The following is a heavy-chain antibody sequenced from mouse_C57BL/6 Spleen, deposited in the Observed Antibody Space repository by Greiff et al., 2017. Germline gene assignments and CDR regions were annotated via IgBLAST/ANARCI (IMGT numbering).Heavy chain of an antibody. V-gene: IGHV1-9*01. CDR3: ARHGFAD. CDR2: HLPGRGST. CDR1: GYTFTGSW. Sequence: VQLQQSGAELMKPAASLKLSCKATGYTFTGSWIERVKQRPGHGLPWICEHLPGRGSTNYNQKFKGKATFTADTSSNTAYMQLSSLTTEDSAIYYCARHGFADWGQGTLVTV. J-gene: IGHJ3*01.